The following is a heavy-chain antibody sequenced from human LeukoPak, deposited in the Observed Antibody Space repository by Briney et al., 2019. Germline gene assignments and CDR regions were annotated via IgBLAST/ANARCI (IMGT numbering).Heavy chain of an antibody. J-gene: IGHJ4*02. V-gene: IGHV3-48*04. Sequence: GGSLRLSCAASGFTFSSYSMNWVRQAPGKGLEWVSYISSSSSTIYYADSVKGRFTISRDNAKNSLYLQMNSLRAEDTAVYYCARDRGDFAGSYFDYWGQGTLVTVSS. D-gene: IGHD3-10*01. CDR2: ISSSSSTI. CDR3: ARDRGDFAGSYFDY. CDR1: GFTFSSYS.